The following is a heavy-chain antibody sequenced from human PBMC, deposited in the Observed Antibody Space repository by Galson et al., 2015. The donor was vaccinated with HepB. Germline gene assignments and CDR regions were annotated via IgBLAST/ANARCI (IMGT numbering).Heavy chain of an antibody. CDR2: IDPSDSYT. Sequence: QSGAEVKKPGESLRISCKGSGYSFTSYWISWVRQMPGKGLEWMGRIDPSDSYTNYSPSFQGHVTISADKSISTAYLQWSSLKASDTAMYYCARDVDTAMVHGDWFDPWGQGTLVTVSS. CDR3: ARDVDTAMVHGDWFDP. V-gene: IGHV5-10-1*01. J-gene: IGHJ5*02. D-gene: IGHD5-18*01. CDR1: GYSFTSYW.